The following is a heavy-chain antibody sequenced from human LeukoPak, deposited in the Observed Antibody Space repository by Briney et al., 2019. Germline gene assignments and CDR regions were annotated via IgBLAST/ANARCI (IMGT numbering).Heavy chain of an antibody. V-gene: IGHV4-38-2*02. CDR3: ARAYYYDSSGYYDAFDI. J-gene: IGHJ3*02. Sequence: PSETLSLTCTVSGYSISSGYYWGWIRQPPGKGLEWIGSIYHSGSTYYNPSLKSRVTISVDTSKNQFSLKLSSVTAADAAVYYCARAYYYDSSGYYDAFDIWGQGTMVTASS. CDR2: IYHSGST. CDR1: GYSISSGYY. D-gene: IGHD3-22*01.